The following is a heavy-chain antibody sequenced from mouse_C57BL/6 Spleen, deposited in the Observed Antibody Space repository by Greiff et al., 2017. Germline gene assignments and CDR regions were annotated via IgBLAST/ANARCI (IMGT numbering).Heavy chain of an antibody. Sequence: VQLQQSGAELARPGASVKMSCKASGYTFTSYTMHWVKQRPGQGLEWIGYINPSSGYTKYNQKFKDKATLTADKSSSTAYMQLSSLTSEDSAVYYCALYGKGGDAMDYWGQGTSVTVSS. J-gene: IGHJ4*01. CDR3: ALYGKGGDAMDY. CDR2: INPSSGYT. D-gene: IGHD2-1*01. V-gene: IGHV1-4*01. CDR1: GYTFTSYT.